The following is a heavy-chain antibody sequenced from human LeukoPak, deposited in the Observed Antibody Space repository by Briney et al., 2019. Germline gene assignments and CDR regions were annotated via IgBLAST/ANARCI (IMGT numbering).Heavy chain of an antibody. D-gene: IGHD6-13*01. J-gene: IGHJ4*02. Sequence: GGSLRLSCAASGFTFSSYSMNWVRQAPGKGLEWVSYISSSSSTIYYADSVKGRFTISRDNAKNSLYLQMNSLRAEDTAVYYCARVKAAAGTNFDYWGQGTLVTVSS. CDR2: ISSSSSTI. CDR1: GFTFSSYS. CDR3: ARVKAAAGTNFDY. V-gene: IGHV3-48*01.